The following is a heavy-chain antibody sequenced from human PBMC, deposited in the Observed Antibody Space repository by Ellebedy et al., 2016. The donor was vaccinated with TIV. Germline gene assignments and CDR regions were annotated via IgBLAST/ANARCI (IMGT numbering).Heavy chain of an antibody. D-gene: IGHD3-16*01. CDR2: ISSLYTYT. CDR1: GFTFSDLS. CDR3: ATDLGEGGLLSFFDL. J-gene: IGHJ4*02. V-gene: IGHV3-21*04. Sequence: GESLKISCAASGFTFSDLSMSWVRQAPGRRLEWVSSISSLYTYTDYRDSVEGRFTISRDNVKNSLSLQMDTLRAEDTALYYCATDLGEGGLLSFFDLWGQGTLVTVSP.